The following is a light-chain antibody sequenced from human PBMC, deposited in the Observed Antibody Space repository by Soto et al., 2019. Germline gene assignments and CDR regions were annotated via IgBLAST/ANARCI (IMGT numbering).Light chain of an antibody. CDR1: QSVSSY. Sequence: EIVLTQSPPTLSLSPGERATLSCRASQSVSSYLAWYQQKPGQAPRLLIYDASNRATGIPARFSGSGSGTDFPLTSSSLEPEDFAVYYCQQRKNWPPLTFGGGTKVEIK. CDR2: DAS. CDR3: QQRKNWPPLT. V-gene: IGKV3-11*01. J-gene: IGKJ4*01.